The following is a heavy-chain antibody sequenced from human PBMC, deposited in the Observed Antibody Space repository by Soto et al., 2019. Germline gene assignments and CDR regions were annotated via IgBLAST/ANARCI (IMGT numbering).Heavy chain of an antibody. CDR3: ARFGAAAAHDDN. D-gene: IGHD6-13*01. CDR1: GGSFSPNY. J-gene: IGHJ4*01. CDR2: IYYAGTT. V-gene: IGHV4-59*01. Sequence: SETLSLTCTVSGGSFSPNYWSWIRQSPGKGLEWIGYIYYAGTTSYNPSLAPRLNISFDMSKSQVYLQLTSVTAADTAVYYCARFGAAAAHDDNWGRGVLVTVSS.